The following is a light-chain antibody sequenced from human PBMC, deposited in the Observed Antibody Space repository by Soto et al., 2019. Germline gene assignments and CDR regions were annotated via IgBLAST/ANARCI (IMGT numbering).Light chain of an antibody. V-gene: IGLV2-14*01. Sequence: QSVLAQPASVSGSPGQSITISCTGTSSDVGGYNYVSWYQQHAGKAPKFMIYDVSNRPSGVSNRFSGSKSGNTASLTISWLQAEDEADYYCSSYTTSNTRQIVFGTGTKVTVL. CDR1: SSDVGGYNY. J-gene: IGLJ1*01. CDR3: SSYTTSNTRQIV. CDR2: DVS.